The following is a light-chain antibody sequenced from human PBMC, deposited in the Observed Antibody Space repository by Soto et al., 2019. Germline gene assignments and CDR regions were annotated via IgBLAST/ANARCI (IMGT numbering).Light chain of an antibody. J-gene: IGKJ1*01. CDR2: DAS. CDR1: HIISTW. Sequence: DIQMIQSPSTLSASVGDRVTITCRASHIISTWLAWYQQKSGKAPKLLISDASSLESGVASRFSGSGSGTDFTLTISRLQPEDVATYYCQQYNNSPWTFGQGTKVEI. V-gene: IGKV1-5*01. CDR3: QQYNNSPWT.